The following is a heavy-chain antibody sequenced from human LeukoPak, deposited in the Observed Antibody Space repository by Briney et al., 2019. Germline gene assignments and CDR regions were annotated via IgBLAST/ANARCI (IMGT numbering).Heavy chain of an antibody. J-gene: IGHJ4*02. Sequence: KWLEWVANIKQDGSEKNYVGSVKGRFTISRDNAKNSLYLEMDSLRAEDTAVYYCYSATPDYWGQGTLVTVSS. V-gene: IGHV3-7*01. CDR3: YSATPDY. CDR2: IKQDGSEK. D-gene: IGHD2-15*01.